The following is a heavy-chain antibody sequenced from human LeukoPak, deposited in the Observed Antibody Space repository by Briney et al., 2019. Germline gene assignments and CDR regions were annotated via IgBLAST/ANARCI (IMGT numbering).Heavy chain of an antibody. CDR1: GGSMNTYY. J-gene: IGHJ4*02. CDR3: ARRGLTETSGTLDC. V-gene: IGHV4-59*08. Sequence: SPSETLSLTCTVSGGSMNTYYWSWIRQPPGKGLEWIGYIYYSGSTYYNPSLKSRITISVDTSKNQFSLKLTTVTAADTAVYFCARRGLTETSGTLDCWGPGTLVTVSS. D-gene: IGHD3-10*01. CDR2: IYYSGST.